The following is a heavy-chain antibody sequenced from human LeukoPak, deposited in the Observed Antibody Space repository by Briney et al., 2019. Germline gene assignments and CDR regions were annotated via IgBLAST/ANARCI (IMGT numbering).Heavy chain of an antibody. CDR2: INPNSGGT. Sequence: GASVKVSCKASGYTFTGYYMHWVRQAPGQGLEWMGWINPNSGGTNYAQKFQGRVTMTRDTSISTAYMELSRLRSDDTAVYYCARGVYYDSSGYYPGWFDPWGQGTLVTVSS. CDR3: ARGVYYDSSGYYPGWFDP. CDR1: GYTFTGYY. V-gene: IGHV1-2*02. D-gene: IGHD3-22*01. J-gene: IGHJ5*02.